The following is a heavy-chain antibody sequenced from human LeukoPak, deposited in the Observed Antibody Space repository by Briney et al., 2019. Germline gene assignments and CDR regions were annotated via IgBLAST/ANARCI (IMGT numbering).Heavy chain of an antibody. Sequence: GGSLRLSCAASGFTFSSYSMNWVRQAPGKGLEWVSSISSSSSYIYYADSVKGRFTISRDNAKNSLYLQMNSLRAEDTAVYYCARAGGYSYGKPDPYAFDIWGQGTMVTVSS. J-gene: IGHJ3*02. CDR1: GFTFSSYS. V-gene: IGHV3-21*01. CDR2: ISSSSSYI. D-gene: IGHD5-18*01. CDR3: ARAGGYSYGKPDPYAFDI.